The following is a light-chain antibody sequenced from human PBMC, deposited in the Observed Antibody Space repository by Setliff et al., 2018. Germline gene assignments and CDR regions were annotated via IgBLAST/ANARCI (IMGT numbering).Light chain of an antibody. CDR3: NAYTSGSTYV. CDR2: AVS. J-gene: IGLJ1*01. Sequence: ALTQPASVSGSPGQSITISCSGTSSDVGSYDLVSWYQQHPGKAPELIIYAVSDRPSGVSNRFSGSKSGNTASLTISGLQTEDEADYYCNAYTSGSTYVFGTGTKVTVL. CDR1: SSDVGSYDL. V-gene: IGLV2-14*03.